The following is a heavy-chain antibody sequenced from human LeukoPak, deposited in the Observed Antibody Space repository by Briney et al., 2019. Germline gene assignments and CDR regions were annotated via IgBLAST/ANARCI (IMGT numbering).Heavy chain of an antibody. D-gene: IGHD2-2*01. J-gene: IGHJ4*02. CDR2: INHSGST. CDR3: ARGCISTSCFDY. V-gene: IGHV4-34*01. Sequence: SETLSLTCAVYGGSFSGYYWSWIRQPPGKGLEWIGEINHSGSTNYNPSLKSRVTISVDTSKNQFSLELSSVTAADTAVYYCARGCISTSCFDYWGQGTLVTVSS. CDR1: GGSFSGYY.